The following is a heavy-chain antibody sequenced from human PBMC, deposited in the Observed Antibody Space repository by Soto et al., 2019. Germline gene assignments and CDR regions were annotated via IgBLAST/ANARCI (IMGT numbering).Heavy chain of an antibody. D-gene: IGHD3-10*02. CDR1: GFTFSSYG. J-gene: IGHJ4*02. CDR2: ISYDGSNK. CDR3: AKDMSEGDYDDY. V-gene: IGHV3-30*18. Sequence: PGGSLRLSCAASGFTFSSYGMHWVRQAPGKGLEWVAVISYDGSNKYYADSVKGRFTISRDNSKNTLYLQMNSLRAEDTAVYYCAKDMSEGDYDDYWGQGTLVTVSS.